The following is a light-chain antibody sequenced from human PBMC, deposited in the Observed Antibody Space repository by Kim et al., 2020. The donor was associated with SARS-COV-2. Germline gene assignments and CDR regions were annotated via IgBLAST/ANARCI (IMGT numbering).Light chain of an antibody. CDR2: QDS. CDR3: QAWDSSIYVV. J-gene: IGLJ2*01. V-gene: IGLV3-1*01. CDR1: KLGDKY. Sequence: SYELTQPPSVSVSTGQTASITCSGDKLGDKYACWYQQKPGQSPVLVIYQDSKRPSGIPERFSGSNSGNTATLTISGTQAMDEDDYYCQAWDSSIYVVFGG.